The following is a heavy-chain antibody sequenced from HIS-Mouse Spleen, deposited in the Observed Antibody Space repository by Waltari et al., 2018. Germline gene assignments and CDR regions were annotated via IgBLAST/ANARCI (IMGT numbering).Heavy chain of an antibody. Sequence: QLQLQESGPGLVKPSETLSLPCTVSGGSISSSSYYWGWIRQPPGKGLEWIGSISYRGRTYSTPSLKSRVTISVDTSKNQFSLKLSSVTAADTAVYYCAREIPYSSSWYDWYFDLWGRGTLVTVSS. J-gene: IGHJ2*01. D-gene: IGHD6-13*01. CDR1: GGSISSSSYY. CDR2: ISYRGRT. V-gene: IGHV4-39*07. CDR3: AREIPYSSSWYDWYFDL.